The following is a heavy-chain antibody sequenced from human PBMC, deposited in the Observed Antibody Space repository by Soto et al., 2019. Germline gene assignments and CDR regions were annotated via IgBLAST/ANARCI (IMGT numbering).Heavy chain of an antibody. J-gene: IGHJ4*02. D-gene: IGHD3-22*01. CDR3: AREAISSDYFDY. CDR1: GFTVSSHY. Sequence: EVQLVETGGGSIQPGGSLRLSCAASGFTVSSHYMSWVRQAPGQGLEWVSFIYSGGRTYYADSVKGRFTISRDNSKNTLYLQMNSLRAEDTAVYYCAREAISSDYFDYWGQGTLVIVSS. V-gene: IGHV3-53*02. CDR2: IYSGGRT.